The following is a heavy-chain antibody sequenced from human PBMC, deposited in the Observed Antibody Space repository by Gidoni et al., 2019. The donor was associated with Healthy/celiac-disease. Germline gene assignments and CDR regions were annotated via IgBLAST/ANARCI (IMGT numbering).Heavy chain of an antibody. CDR2: ISYDGSNR. CDR1: GFTFSSEG. CDR3: AKDPYYYGSGSSQSYYYYGMDV. D-gene: IGHD3-10*01. J-gene: IGHJ6*02. V-gene: IGHV3-30*18. Sequence: QVQLVESGGGVVQHGRSLRRSCEAAGFTFSSEGRPWVRQAPGKGLGCVAVISYDGSNRYYADSVKGRFTISSDNSKNTLYLQMNSLRAEDTAVYYCAKDPYYYGSGSSQSYYYYGMDVWGQGTTVTVSS.